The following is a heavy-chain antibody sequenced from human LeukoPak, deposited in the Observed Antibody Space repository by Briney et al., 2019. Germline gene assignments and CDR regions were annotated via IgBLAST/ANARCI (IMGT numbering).Heavy chain of an antibody. Sequence: SETLSLTCTVSGGSISSSSYYWGWIRQPPGKGLEWIGSIYYSGSTYYNPSLKSRVTISVDTSKNQFSLKLSSVTAADTAVYYCARQGSCSGGSCYGGEDYWGQGTLVTVSS. D-gene: IGHD2-15*01. CDR3: ARQGSCSGGSCYGGEDY. J-gene: IGHJ4*02. V-gene: IGHV4-39*01. CDR1: GGSISSSSYY. CDR2: IYYSGST.